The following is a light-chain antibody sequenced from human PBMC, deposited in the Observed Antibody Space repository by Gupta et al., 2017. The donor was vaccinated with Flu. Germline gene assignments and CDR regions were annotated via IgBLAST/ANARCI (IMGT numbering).Light chain of an antibody. CDR2: AED. CDR3: SCRDSTDNHQAV. CDR1: GVGSSD. J-gene: IGLJ2*01. V-gene: IGLV3-19*01. Sequence: GDGVGSSDAGWCQQRPGRAAVLVMYAEDIRRAGSADRCSGASSGGTAALTITGAQAEDEADDYCSCRDSTDNHQAVFGGGTKLTVL.